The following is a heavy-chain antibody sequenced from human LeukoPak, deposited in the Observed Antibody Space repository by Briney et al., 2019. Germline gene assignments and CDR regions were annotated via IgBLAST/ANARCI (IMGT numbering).Heavy chain of an antibody. D-gene: IGHD3-22*01. CDR2: INPTNDGT. V-gene: IGHV1-2*02. CDR1: GYTFTGYY. J-gene: IGHJ3*02. Sequence: ASVTVSCKASGYTFTGYYMHLVRQAPGPGHERMGGINPTNDGTNYAQKFHGRVTMTRDTSISTAYREMSRVRSDDTSVYYCWVVITHYAFDIWGQGTMVTVSS. CDR3: WVVITHYAFDI.